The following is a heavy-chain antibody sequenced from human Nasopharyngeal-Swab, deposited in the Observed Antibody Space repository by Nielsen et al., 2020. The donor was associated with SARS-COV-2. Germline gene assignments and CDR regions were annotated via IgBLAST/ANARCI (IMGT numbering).Heavy chain of an antibody. CDR1: GGPFSANY. J-gene: IGHJ6*03. CDR3: ARGLSGVVPAPILGLGPYYYFYYMDV. Sequence: GSLRLSCAVSGGPFSANYWGWIRQPPGKGLEWIGEINHSGSTNYNPSLKSRVTISVDTSKSQFSLKLTSVTAADTSVYYCARGLSGVVPAPILGLGPYYYFYYMDVWGKGTTVTVSS. V-gene: IGHV4-34*01. CDR2: INHSGST. D-gene: IGHD2-2*01.